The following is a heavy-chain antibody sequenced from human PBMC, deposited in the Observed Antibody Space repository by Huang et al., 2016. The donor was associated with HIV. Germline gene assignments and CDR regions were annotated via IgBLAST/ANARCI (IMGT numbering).Heavy chain of an antibody. CDR1: GGSIRSSDYH. CDR2: IYYKGIT. Sequence: QLLLQESGPGLVKPSEALALTCAVSGGSIRSSDYHWGWIRQPPGKGLEWIGSIYYKGITHYSPSLKSRVTIAVDTSKNLFFLTLTSMTAADTAVYYCARHREGPVAYYSGWGSHLNYMDVWGRGRTVVVSS. V-gene: IGHV4-39*01. J-gene: IGHJ6*03. D-gene: IGHD3-10*01. CDR3: ARHREGPVAYYSGWGSHLNYMDV.